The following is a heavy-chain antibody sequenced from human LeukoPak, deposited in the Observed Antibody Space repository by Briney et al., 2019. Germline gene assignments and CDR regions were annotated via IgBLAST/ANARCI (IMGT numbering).Heavy chain of an antibody. J-gene: IGHJ4*02. V-gene: IGHV3-53*01. CDR2: IYSDGRT. CDR1: GFTVSTNY. D-gene: IGHD3-9*01. Sequence: PGRSLRLSCAASGFTVSTNYLSWVRQAPGKGLEWVSVIYSDGRTYYADSVKGRFTISRDNSKNTLYLQMNSLRVEDTAVYHCARGIVDWSQFDYWGQGTLVTVSS. CDR3: ARGIVDWSQFDY.